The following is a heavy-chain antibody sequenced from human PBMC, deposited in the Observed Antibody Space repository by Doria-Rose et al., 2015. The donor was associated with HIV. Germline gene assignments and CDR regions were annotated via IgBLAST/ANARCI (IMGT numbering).Heavy chain of an antibody. V-gene: IGHV2-26*01. D-gene: IGHD6-13*01. CDR2: IFADEER. CDR3: ARIKSSRWYHKYYFDF. J-gene: IGHJ4*02. CDR1: GVSLSSPGMG. Sequence: QITLKECGPVLVKPTETLTLTCTVSGVSLSSPGMGVSWIRQPPGKALEWLANIFADEERSYKTSLKSRLTISRGTSKSQVVLTMTDMDPVDTATYYCARIKSSRWYHKYYFDFWGQGTLVIVSA.